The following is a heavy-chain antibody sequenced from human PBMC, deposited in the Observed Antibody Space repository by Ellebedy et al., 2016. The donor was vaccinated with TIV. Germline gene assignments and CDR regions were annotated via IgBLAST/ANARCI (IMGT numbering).Heavy chain of an antibody. J-gene: IGHJ4*02. CDR1: GFTFSSHW. Sequence: PSETLSLTCTASGFTFSSHWMHWVRQAPEKGLVWVSRISSDGSYTSYADSVKGRFTISRDNAKNSLYLQMNSLRVEDTAVYFCVRARNYALDSWGQGTLVTVSS. CDR2: ISSDGSYT. V-gene: IGHV3-74*01. CDR3: VRARNYALDS. D-gene: IGHD3-16*01.